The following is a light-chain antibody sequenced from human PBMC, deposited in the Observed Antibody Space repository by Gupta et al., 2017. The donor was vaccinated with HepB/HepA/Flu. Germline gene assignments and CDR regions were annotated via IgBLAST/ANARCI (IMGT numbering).Light chain of an antibody. CDR1: QSLLHKNGYNY. J-gene: IGKJ4*01. V-gene: IGKV2-28*01. Sequence: DIVMTQSPLSLPVTPGEPASISCRSSQSLLHKNGYNYLDWYLQKPGQSPQLLIYLGSNRASGVPDRFSGSGSGTDFTLKINRVEAEDVGVYYCMQALQTRAFGGGTKVEIK. CDR3: MQALQTRA. CDR2: LGS.